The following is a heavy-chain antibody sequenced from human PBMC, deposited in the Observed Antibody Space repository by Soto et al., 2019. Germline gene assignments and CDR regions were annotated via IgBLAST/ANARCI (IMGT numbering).Heavy chain of an antibody. Sequence: QVQLVESGGGVVQPGTSLTLSCAASGFDFSNFVMHWVRQAPGKGLECAAVIWHDASHEYYGDSVQGRFTISRDNSKHLLYLQMNSLRAEDTAVYYCAREGGDEWIDYYYYGMDVWGHGTTVTVSS. J-gene: IGHJ6*02. CDR1: GFDFSNFV. V-gene: IGHV3-33*01. CDR2: IWHDASHE. D-gene: IGHD2-21*02. CDR3: AREGGDEWIDYYYYGMDV.